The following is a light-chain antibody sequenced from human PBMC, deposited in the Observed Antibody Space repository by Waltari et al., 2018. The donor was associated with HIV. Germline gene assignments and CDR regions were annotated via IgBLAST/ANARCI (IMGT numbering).Light chain of an antibody. Sequence: AVTQPASVSGLPGQSTTISCTGDDSDFGLYNFVSWYQQHSGNPPKLILYDVYSRASGCSDRFSGSMSGNTASLTISGLRTEDEAHYYCASFTGDNTVMFGGGTEVTVL. V-gene: IGLV2-14*03. CDR3: ASFTGDNTVM. J-gene: IGLJ3*02. CDR2: DVY. CDR1: DSDFGLYNF.